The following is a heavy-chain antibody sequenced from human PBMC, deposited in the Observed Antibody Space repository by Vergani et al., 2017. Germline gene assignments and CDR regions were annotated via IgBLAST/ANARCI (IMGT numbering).Heavy chain of an antibody. J-gene: IGHJ4*02. CDR3: ARPRGAQLELDY. CDR1: GYSFSSYW. Sequence: EVQLVQSGAEVKTPGESLKISCKGFGYSFSSYWIAWVRQMPGKGLEWMGIIYPGDSDTRYSPSFQGQVTISADKSVNTAYVQWSSLRASDTAMYYCARPRGAQLELDYWGQGTLVTVSS. D-gene: IGHD6-6*01. CDR2: IYPGDSDT. V-gene: IGHV5-51*01.